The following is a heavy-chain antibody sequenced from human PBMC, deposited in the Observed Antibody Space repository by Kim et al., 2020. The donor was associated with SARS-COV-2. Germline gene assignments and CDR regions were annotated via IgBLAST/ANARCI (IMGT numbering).Heavy chain of an antibody. Sequence: AGSVAGRFTISRDNAKNSLYLQMNYLRAEDTAVYYCARSGNGYNAFGIWGQGVLVTVSS. D-gene: IGHD5-12*01. J-gene: IGHJ4*02. CDR3: ARSGNGYNAFGI. V-gene: IGHV3-11*01.